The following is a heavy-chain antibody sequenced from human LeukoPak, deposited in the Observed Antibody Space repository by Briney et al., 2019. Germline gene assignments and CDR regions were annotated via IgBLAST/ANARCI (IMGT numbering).Heavy chain of an antibody. CDR2: ISYDGSNK. J-gene: IGHJ4*02. CDR3: ARGLWTGYSSSENPFKQRARGDGTFDY. V-gene: IGHV3-30-3*01. CDR1: GFTFSSYA. D-gene: IGHD6-13*01. Sequence: PGRSLRLSCAASGFTFSSYAMHWVRQAPGKGLEWVAVISYDGSNKYYADSVKGRFTISRDNSKNTLYLQMNSLRAEDTAVYYCARGLWTGYSSSENPFKQRARGDGTFDYWGQGTLVTVSS.